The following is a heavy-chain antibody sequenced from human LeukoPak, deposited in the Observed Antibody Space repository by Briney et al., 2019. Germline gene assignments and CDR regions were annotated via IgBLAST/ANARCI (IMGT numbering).Heavy chain of an antibody. V-gene: IGHV3-7*01. CDR3: TRDISPKFSDSKSYYDAFDA. J-gene: IGHJ3*01. CDR1: GFSFSSYW. CDR2: INRDGRER. Sequence: GGSLRLSCAVSGFSFSSYWMTWVRQTPGKGLEWVANINRDGRERHYVDSVEGRFTISRDNAKNSLYLQMSSLRVEDTAVYCCTRDISPKFSDSKSYYDAFDAWGQGTTVTVSS. D-gene: IGHD3-22*01.